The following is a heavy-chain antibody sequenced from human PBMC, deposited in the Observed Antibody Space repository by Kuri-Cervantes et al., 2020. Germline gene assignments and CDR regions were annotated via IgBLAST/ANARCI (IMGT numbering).Heavy chain of an antibody. CDR1: GGSISSYY. V-gene: IGHV4-59*01. Sequence: GSLRLSCTVSGGSISSYYWSWIRQPPGKGLEWIGYIYYSGSTNYNPSLKSRVTISVDTSKNQFSLKLSSVTAADTAVYYCARGAHSSSWTTGLGYWGQGTLVTVSS. J-gene: IGHJ4*02. CDR2: IYYSGST. D-gene: IGHD6-13*01. CDR3: ARGAHSSSWTTGLGY.